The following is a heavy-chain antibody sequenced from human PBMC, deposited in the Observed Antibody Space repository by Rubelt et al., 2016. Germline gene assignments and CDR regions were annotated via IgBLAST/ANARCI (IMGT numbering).Heavy chain of an antibody. V-gene: IGHV3-23*04. Sequence: EVQLVESGGGLVQPGGSLRLSCAASGFTFSSHAMSWVRQAPGKGLKYVSSINTGGDFTYYADSVEGRFTISRDNSKNTLYLQMNNLGAEDTTLYYCAKFSGGSTSNFYTEYFQRWGRGTLVTVSS. D-gene: IGHD2-15*01. J-gene: IGHJ1*01. CDR3: AKFSGGSTSNFYTEYFQR. CDR1: GFTFSSHA. CDR2: INTGGDFT.